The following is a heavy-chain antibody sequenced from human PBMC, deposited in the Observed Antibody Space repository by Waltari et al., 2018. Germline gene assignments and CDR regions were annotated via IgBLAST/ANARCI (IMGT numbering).Heavy chain of an antibody. D-gene: IGHD3-16*01. V-gene: IGHV1-69*01. CDR1: GGTFNSYA. Sequence: QVQLVQSGAEVKKPGSSVTVSCKASGGTFNSYAISWVRQAPGQGLEWMGGIIPILGTANDAQRFQGRVTITADESTSTAYMELSNLRSEDTAVYYCASLPRGGAFDIWGPGTMVTVSS. CDR2: IIPILGTA. J-gene: IGHJ3*02. CDR3: ASLPRGGAFDI.